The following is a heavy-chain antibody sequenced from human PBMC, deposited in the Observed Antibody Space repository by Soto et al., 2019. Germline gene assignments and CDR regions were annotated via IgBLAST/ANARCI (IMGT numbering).Heavy chain of an antibody. J-gene: IGHJ4*02. D-gene: IGHD1-26*01. V-gene: IGHV1-69*01. Sequence: QVQLVQSGAEVKKPGSSVKVSCKASGGTFSSYAISWVRQAPGQGLEWMGGIIPIFGTANYAQKFQGRVTITADESTSTAYMELSRLRSEDTAVYYCAREAYSGSYSAVFGYWGQGTLVTVSS. CDR3: AREAYSGSYSAVFGY. CDR1: GGTFSSYA. CDR2: IIPIFGTA.